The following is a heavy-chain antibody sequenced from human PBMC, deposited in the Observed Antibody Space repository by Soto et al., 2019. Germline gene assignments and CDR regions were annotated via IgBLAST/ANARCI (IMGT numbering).Heavy chain of an antibody. Sequence: PSETLSLTCAVYGGSFSGYYWSWIRQPPGKGLEWIGEINHSGSTNYNPSLKSRVTISVDTSKNQFSLKLSSVTAADTAVYYCARGRGEVVVVPAASFDPWGQGTLVTVSS. CDR1: GGSFSGYY. CDR3: ARGRGEVVVVPAASFDP. J-gene: IGHJ5*02. CDR2: INHSGST. D-gene: IGHD2-2*01. V-gene: IGHV4-34*01.